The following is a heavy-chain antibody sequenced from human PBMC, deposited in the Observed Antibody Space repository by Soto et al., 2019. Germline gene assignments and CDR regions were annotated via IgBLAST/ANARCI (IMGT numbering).Heavy chain of an antibody. CDR2: IDPSDSYT. J-gene: IGHJ4*01. V-gene: IGHV5-10-1*01. CDR3: ARGNYSDSSRYYSDY. Sequence: GESLKISCKGSGYSFTSYWISWVRQMPGKGLEWMGRIDPSDSYTNYSPSFQGHVTISADKSISTAYLQWSSLKASYTAMYYSARGNYSDSSRYYSDYWDQGSLVTVSS. D-gene: IGHD3-22*01. CDR1: GYSFTSYW.